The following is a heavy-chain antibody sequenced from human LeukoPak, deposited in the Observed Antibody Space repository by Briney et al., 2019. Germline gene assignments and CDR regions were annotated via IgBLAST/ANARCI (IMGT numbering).Heavy chain of an antibody. CDR2: ISSSSSYI. V-gene: IGHV3-21*01. CDR1: GFTFSSYS. J-gene: IGHJ4*02. D-gene: IGHD3-9*01. CDR3: ASGADILTGYYGY. Sequence: GGSLRLSCAASGFTFSSYSMNWVRQAPGKGLEGVSSISSSSSYIYYADSVKGRFTISRDNAKNSLYLQMNSLRAEDTAVYHCASGADILTGYYGYWGQGTLVTVSS.